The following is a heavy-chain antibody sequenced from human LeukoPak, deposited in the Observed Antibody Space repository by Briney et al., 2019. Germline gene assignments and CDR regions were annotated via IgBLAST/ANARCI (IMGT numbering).Heavy chain of an antibody. V-gene: IGHV3-21*01. J-gene: IGHJ4*02. CDR3: ARGHGSGTYYPDY. D-gene: IGHD3-10*01. Sequence: GGSLRLSCAASGFTFSSYAMNWVRQAPGKGLEWVSSISSSSSYIYYADSVKGRFTISRDNAKNSLYLQMNSPRAEDTAVYFCARGHGSGTYYPDYWGQGTLVTVSS. CDR1: GFTFSSYA. CDR2: ISSSSSYI.